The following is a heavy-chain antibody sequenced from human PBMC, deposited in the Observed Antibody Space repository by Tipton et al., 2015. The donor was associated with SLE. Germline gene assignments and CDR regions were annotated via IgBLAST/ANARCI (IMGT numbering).Heavy chain of an antibody. CDR1: GYTFTSYD. V-gene: IGHV1-18*01. D-gene: IGHD3-10*01. J-gene: IGHJ3*02. CDR2: ISAYNGNT. CDR3: ARGYYFGSGPRAFDI. Sequence: QLVQSGVEVKKPGASVRVSCKASGYTFTSYDISWVRQAPGQGLEWMGWISAYNGNTNYAQKLQGRVTMTTDTSTSTAYMELSSLRSEDTAVYYCARGYYFGSGPRAFDIWGQGTMVTVSS.